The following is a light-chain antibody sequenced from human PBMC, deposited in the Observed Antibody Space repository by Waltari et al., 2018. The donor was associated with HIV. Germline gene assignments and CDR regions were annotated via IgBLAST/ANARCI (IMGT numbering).Light chain of an antibody. CDR3: QQYNSHSRA. CDR2: KAS. Sequence: DIQMTQSPSTVAASVGDRINMTCRSSQSIGNWLAWYQHRPGEAPNLLVYKASILSSGVPSRFSAGASGTEFTLTITTLQPEDIAIYYCQQYNSHSRAFGPGTKVE. CDR1: QSIGNW. J-gene: IGKJ4*02. V-gene: IGKV1-5*03.